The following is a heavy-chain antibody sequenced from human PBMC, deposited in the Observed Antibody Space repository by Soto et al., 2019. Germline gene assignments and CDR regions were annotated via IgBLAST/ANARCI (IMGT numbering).Heavy chain of an antibody. Sequence: QVQLRESGPGLVNPTEPLSLTCSVSGDSISSGTYYWCWIRQSPGKELEWIAYIYYRGGTNYNPSLKTRVTISLEKSKHKFSLNLSSVTAADTAIYYCARDLSERRAYALWGQGLLVTVSS. V-gene: IGHV4-61*01. J-gene: IGHJ4*02. CDR1: GDSISSGTYY. D-gene: IGHD2-2*01. CDR2: IYYRGGT. CDR3: ARDLSERRAYAL.